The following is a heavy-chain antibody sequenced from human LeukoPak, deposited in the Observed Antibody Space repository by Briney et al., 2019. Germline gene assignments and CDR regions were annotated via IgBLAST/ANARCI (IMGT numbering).Heavy chain of an antibody. D-gene: IGHD3-22*01. CDR1: GFTFSDYY. CDR2: ISSSGSTI. J-gene: IGHJ5*02. V-gene: IGHV3-11*01. Sequence: GGSLRLSCAASGFTFSDYYMSWIRQAPGKGLEWVSYISSSGSTIYYADSVKGRFTISRDNAKNSLYLQMNSLRAEDTAVYYCARSGAEDYYDSSGYPNWFDPWGQGTLVTVSS. CDR3: ARSGAEDYYDSSGYPNWFDP.